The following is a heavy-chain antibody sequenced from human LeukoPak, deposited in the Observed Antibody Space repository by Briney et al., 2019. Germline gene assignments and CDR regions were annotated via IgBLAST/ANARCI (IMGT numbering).Heavy chain of an antibody. D-gene: IGHD2-21*02. CDR2: INPTGGST. CDR3: ARDHYHKIHSVMVTAPDY. V-gene: IGHV1-46*01. CDR1: GYTFTSYY. Sequence: EASVKVSCKASGYTFTSYYMHWVRQAPGEGLEWMGIINPTGGSTSYAQKFQGRVTMTRDTSTSTVYMELSSLRSEDTAVYYCARDHYHKIHSVMVTAPDYWGQGTLVTVSS. J-gene: IGHJ4*02.